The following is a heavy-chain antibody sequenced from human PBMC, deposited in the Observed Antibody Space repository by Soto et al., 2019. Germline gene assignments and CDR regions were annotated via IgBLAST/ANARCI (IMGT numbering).Heavy chain of an antibody. D-gene: IGHD4-17*01. CDR1: GGSISSSNW. J-gene: IGHJ4*02. V-gene: IGHV4-4*02. CDR2: IYHSGST. CDR3: ARDNGDLNPFDY. Sequence: SETLSLTCTVSGGSISSSNWWSWVRQPPGKGLEWIGEIYHSGSTNYNPSLKSRVTISVDKSKNQFSLKLSSVTAADTAVYYCARDNGDLNPFDYWGQGTLVTVSS.